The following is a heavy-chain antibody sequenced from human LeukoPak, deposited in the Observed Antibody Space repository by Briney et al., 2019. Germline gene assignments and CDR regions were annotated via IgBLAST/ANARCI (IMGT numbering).Heavy chain of an antibody. J-gene: IGHJ1*01. CDR2: INHSGST. CDR3: ARKGWLQWGYFQH. Sequence: SETLSLTCAVYGGSFSGYYWSWIRQPPGKGLEWIGEINHSGSTNYNPSLKSRVTISVDTSKNQFSLKLSSVTAADTAVYYCARKGWLQWGYFQHWGQGTLVTVSS. V-gene: IGHV4-34*01. CDR1: GGSFSGYY. D-gene: IGHD5-24*01.